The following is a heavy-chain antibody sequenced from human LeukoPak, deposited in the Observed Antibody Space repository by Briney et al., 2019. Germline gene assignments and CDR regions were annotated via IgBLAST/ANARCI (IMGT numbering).Heavy chain of an antibody. D-gene: IGHD4-17*01. J-gene: IGHJ5*02. CDR1: GFTFSSYG. CDR2: ISYDGSNK. V-gene: IGHV3-30*18. CDR3: AKDRGDYGDYSNWFDP. Sequence: GGSLRLSCAASGFTFSSYGMHWVRQAPGKGLEWVAVISYDGSNKYYADSVKGRFTISRDNSKNTLYLQMNSLRAEDTAVYYCAKDRGDYGDYSNWFDPWGQGTLVTVSS.